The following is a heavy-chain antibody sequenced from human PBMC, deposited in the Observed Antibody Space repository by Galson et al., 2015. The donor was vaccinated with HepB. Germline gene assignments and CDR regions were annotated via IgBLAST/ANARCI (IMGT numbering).Heavy chain of an antibody. CDR2: INAGNGNT. CDR1: GYTFTSYA. D-gene: IGHD3-22*01. V-gene: IGHV1-3*01. J-gene: IGHJ3*02. Sequence: SVKVSCKASGYTFTSYAMHWVRQAPGQRLEWMGWINAGNGNTKYSQKFQGRVTITRDTSASTAYMELSSLRSEDTAVYYCARVPLYYYDSSGYPDFGAFDIWGQGTMVTVSS. CDR3: ARVPLYYYDSSGYPDFGAFDI.